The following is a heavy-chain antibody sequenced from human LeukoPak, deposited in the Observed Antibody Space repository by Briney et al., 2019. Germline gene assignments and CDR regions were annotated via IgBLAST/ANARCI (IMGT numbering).Heavy chain of an antibody. CDR2: INPNSGGT. V-gene: IGHV1-2*02. CDR1: GYTFTGYY. D-gene: IGHD3-22*01. Sequence: ASVKVSCKASGYTFTGYYMHWVRQAPGQGLEWMGWINPNSGGTNYAQKFQGRVTMTRDTSISTAYMELSRLRSDDTAVYYCARLYDSSGYYIVSYWGQGTLVTVSS. J-gene: IGHJ4*02. CDR3: ARLYDSSGYYIVSY.